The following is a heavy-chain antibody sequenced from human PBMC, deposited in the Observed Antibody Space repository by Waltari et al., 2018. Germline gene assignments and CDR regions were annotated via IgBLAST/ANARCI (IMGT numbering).Heavy chain of an antibody. Sequence: QVQLQESGPGLVKPSETLSLTCAVSGYSISSGYSWGWIRQPPGKGLEWIGSIYHSGSTYYNPSLKSRVTISVDTSKNQFSLKLSSVTAADTAVYYCARGPITMVRGVIGGFDPWGQGTLVTVSS. V-gene: IGHV4-38-2*01. D-gene: IGHD3-10*01. CDR3: ARGPITMVRGVIGGFDP. CDR1: GYSISSGYS. CDR2: IYHSGST. J-gene: IGHJ5*02.